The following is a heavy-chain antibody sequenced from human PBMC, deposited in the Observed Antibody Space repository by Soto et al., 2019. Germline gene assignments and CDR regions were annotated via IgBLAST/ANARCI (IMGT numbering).Heavy chain of an antibody. D-gene: IGHD2-8*01. J-gene: IGHJ6*02. V-gene: IGHV1-18*01. CDR1: GYPFTTYG. CDR2: ISGYNGDT. CDR3: AKNGQPPYYYYGLDV. Sequence: QGKLVQSEAEVKKPGASVKVSCKASGYPFTTYGISWVRQAPGQGLEWMGWISGYNGDTNYAQKFQGRVTMTIDTPTGTAYMEVRSLTSDDTAVYYCAKNGQPPYYYYGLDVWGQGTKVTVSS.